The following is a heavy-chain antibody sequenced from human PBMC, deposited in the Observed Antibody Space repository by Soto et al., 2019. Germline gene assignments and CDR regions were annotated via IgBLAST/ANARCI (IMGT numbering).Heavy chain of an antibody. Sequence: PGESLKISCKGSGFSFTSYWISWVRQMPGKGLEWMGRIDPSDSYTNYSPSFQGHVTISADKSVSTAYLQWSSLKASDTAMYYCARQRVGGDDAFDIWGQGTMVTVSS. V-gene: IGHV5-10-1*01. CDR2: IDPSDSYT. J-gene: IGHJ3*02. CDR1: GFSFTSYW. CDR3: ARQRVGGDDAFDI. D-gene: IGHD2-15*01.